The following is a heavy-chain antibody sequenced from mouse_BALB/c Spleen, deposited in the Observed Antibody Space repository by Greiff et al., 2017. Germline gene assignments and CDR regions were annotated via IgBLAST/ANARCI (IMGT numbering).Heavy chain of an antibody. Sequence: VQLQQSGAELVKPGASVKLSCTASGFNFKDTYMHWVKQRPEQGLEWIGRIDPANGNTKYDPKFQGKATITADTSSNTAYLQLSSLTSEDTAVYYCARVTPVPYAMDYWGQGTSVTVSS. CDR3: ARVTPVPYAMDY. CDR2: IDPANGNT. CDR1: GFNFKDTY. J-gene: IGHJ4*01. V-gene: IGHV14-3*02. D-gene: IGHD2-3*01.